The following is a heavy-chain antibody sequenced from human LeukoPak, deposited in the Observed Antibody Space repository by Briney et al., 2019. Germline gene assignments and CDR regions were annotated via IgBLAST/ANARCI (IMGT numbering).Heavy chain of an antibody. D-gene: IGHD2-21*02. V-gene: IGHV3-23*01. CDR3: AKEGDYAFDI. Sequence: GGSLRLSCAASGFAFSNYAITWVRQAPGKGLEWVSTLNPGAGFAYYADSVKGRFTISRDNSKNTLYLQMNSLRAEDTAVYYCAKEGDYAFDIWGQGTMVTVSS. J-gene: IGHJ3*02. CDR2: LNPGAGFA. CDR1: GFAFSNYA.